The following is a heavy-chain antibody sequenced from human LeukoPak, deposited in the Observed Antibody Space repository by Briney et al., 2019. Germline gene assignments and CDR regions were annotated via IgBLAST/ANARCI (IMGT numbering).Heavy chain of an antibody. D-gene: IGHD4-23*01. Sequence: PGRSLRLSCAASGFTFSSYGIHWVRQAPGRGLEWVAVIWYDGDNKYYADSVKGRFTISRDNSKYTLYLQMSSLRAEDTAVYYCAREVATNYYYYYYGMDVWGQGTTVTVSS. CDR2: IWYDGDNK. CDR1: GFTFSSYG. CDR3: AREVATNYYYYYYGMDV. V-gene: IGHV3-33*01. J-gene: IGHJ6*02.